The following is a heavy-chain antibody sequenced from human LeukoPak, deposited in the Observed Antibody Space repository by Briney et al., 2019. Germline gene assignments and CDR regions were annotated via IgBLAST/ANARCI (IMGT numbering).Heavy chain of an antibody. CDR1: GYTFTSYD. J-gene: IGHJ3*02. D-gene: IGHD1-1*01. Sequence: ASVKVSCKASGYTFTSYDINWVRQAPGQGLEWMGWINANTGNPTYAQGFTGRVVFSLETSVSTAYLQINSLKAEDTAVYYCARDIGALTTQVPPDAFDIWGQGTMVTVSS. CDR2: INANTGNP. CDR3: ARDIGALTTQVPPDAFDI. V-gene: IGHV7-4-1*02.